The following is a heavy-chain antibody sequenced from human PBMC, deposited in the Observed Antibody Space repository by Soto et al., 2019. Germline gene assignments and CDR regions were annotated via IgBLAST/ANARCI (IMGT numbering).Heavy chain of an antibody. Sequence: ASVKVSCKASGYTFTSYYMHWVRQAPGQGLEWMGIINPSGGSTSYAQKFQGRVTMTRDTSTSTVYMELSSLRSEDTAVYYCARDRTYCSSTSCYSGLWFDPWGQGTLVTVSS. V-gene: IGHV1-46*01. CDR2: INPSGGST. CDR1: GYTFTSYY. J-gene: IGHJ5*02. CDR3: ARDRTYCSSTSCYSGLWFDP. D-gene: IGHD2-2*01.